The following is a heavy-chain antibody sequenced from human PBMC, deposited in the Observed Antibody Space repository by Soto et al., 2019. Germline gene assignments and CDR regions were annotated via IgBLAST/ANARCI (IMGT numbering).Heavy chain of an antibody. CDR1: GFTFSSYG. Sequence: GGSLRLSCAASGFTFSSYGMHWVRQAPGKGLEWVAVIWYDGSNKYYADSVKGRFTISRDNSKNMVYLQMKSLRAEDTAVYYCARYRYPGIAAGGLDSWGQGTLV. CDR3: ARYRYPGIAAGGLDS. J-gene: IGHJ4*02. D-gene: IGHD6-13*01. V-gene: IGHV3-33*01. CDR2: IWYDGSNK.